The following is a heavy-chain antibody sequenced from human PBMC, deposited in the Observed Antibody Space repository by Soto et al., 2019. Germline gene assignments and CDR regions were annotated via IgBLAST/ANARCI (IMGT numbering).Heavy chain of an antibody. CDR1: GYTFTNYG. CDR2: IAACTGNT. Sequence: QVHLVQSGAEVKKPGASVKVSCRASGYTFTNYGLSWVRQAPGQGLEWLGRIAACTGNTDYAQKFQDRVTMTTDTSTGTAYMELRSLRADDTSFYYCARDPGGAVPAAIDYWGQGTLVTVSS. CDR3: ARDPGGAVPAAIDY. D-gene: IGHD2-2*01. V-gene: IGHV1-18*01. J-gene: IGHJ4*02.